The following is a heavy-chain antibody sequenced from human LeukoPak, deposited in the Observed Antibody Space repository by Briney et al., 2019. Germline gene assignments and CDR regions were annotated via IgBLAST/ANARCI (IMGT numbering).Heavy chain of an antibody. Sequence: GASVKVSCKTSGYTFDTYGITWVRQAPRQGLEWVGYITYNGNTDYAQNLQGRVTMTTDTSTSTAYMELRSLRSDDTAIYYCARDRANYYMDVWGKGTTVITSS. J-gene: IGHJ6*03. CDR1: GYTFDTYG. D-gene: IGHD3-10*01. CDR2: ITYNGNT. V-gene: IGHV1-18*01. CDR3: ARDRANYYMDV.